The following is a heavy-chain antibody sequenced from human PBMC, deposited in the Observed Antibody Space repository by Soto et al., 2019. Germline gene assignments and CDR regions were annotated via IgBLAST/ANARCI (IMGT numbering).Heavy chain of an antibody. CDR3: AWQIREKRHDYSEAFDI. D-gene: IGHD4-4*01. CDR1: GFTVSSNY. J-gene: IGHJ3*02. V-gene: IGHV3-53*04. Sequence: GGSLRLSCAASGFTVSSNYMSWVRQAPGKGLEWDSVIYSGSSPYYADSVKGRFTISRHNAKNTLYLQMNSLRAEDTAVYYWAWQIREKRHDYSEAFDIWGQGTMVTVSS. CDR2: IYSGSSP.